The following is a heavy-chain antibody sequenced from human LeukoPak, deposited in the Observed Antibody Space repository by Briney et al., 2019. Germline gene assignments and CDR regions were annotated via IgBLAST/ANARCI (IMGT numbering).Heavy chain of an antibody. CDR1: GYTFTKYA. V-gene: IGHV1-3*01. Sequence: GASVKVSCKASGYTFTKYALHWVRRAPGQRPEWMGWINVGNGDTKYSQKLQGRVTIARDTTASTAYMELSSLRSEDTAVYYCARDRGGTGDFDYWGQGTQVTVSS. D-gene: IGHD1-1*01. J-gene: IGHJ4*02. CDR2: INVGNGDT. CDR3: ARDRGGTGDFDY.